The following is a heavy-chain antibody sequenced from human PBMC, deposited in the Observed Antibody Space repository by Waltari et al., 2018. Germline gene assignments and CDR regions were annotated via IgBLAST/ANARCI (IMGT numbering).Heavy chain of an antibody. J-gene: IGHJ3*02. D-gene: IGHD6-13*01. CDR2: IYYTRST. CDR1: GGSISSHY. CDR3: ARAEGIAAAGTGPDAFDI. V-gene: IGHV4-59*11. Sequence: QVQLQASGPGLVKPSETLSLTCTVSGGSISSHYWSWIRQPPGRGVGVVGYIYYTRSTNNNPSRKSRVTISVDTAKNQCTLKLSSVTAADTAVDYCARAEGIAAAGTGPDAFDIWGQGTMVTVSS.